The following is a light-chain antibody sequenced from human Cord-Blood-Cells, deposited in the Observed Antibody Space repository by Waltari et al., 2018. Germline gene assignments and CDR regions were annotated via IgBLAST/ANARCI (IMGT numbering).Light chain of an antibody. J-gene: IGLJ1*01. V-gene: IGLV2-23*01. CDR1: SSDVGSYNL. CDR3: CSYAGSSTYV. CDR2: EGS. Sequence: QSALPQPASVSGSPGQSLPISCTGTSSDVGSYNLVPWYQQHPGKAPKLMIYEGSKRPSGVSNRFSGSKSGNTASLTISGLQAEDEADYYCCSYAGSSTYVFGTGTKVTVL.